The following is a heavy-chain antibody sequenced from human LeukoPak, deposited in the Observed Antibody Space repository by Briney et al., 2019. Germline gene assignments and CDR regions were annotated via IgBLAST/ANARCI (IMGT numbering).Heavy chain of an antibody. CDR1: GFTFSNYS. J-gene: IGHJ6*02. V-gene: IGHV3-9*01. CDR2: ISWNSGSI. CDR3: AKDFGYCSSTSCFSGMDV. D-gene: IGHD2-2*03. Sequence: GGSLRLSCAASGFTFSNYSMNWVRQAPGKGLEWVSGISWNSGSIGYADSVKGRFTISRDNAKNSLYLQMNSLRAEDTALYYCAKDFGYCSSTSCFSGMDVWGQGTTVTVSS.